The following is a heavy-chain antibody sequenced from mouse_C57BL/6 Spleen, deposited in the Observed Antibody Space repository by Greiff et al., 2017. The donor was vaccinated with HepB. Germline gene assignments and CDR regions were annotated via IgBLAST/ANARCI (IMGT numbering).Heavy chain of an antibody. CDR1: GYTFTSYW. CDR2: IYPGNSDT. V-gene: IGHV1-5*01. Sequence: EVQLQQSGTVLARPGASVKMSCKTSGYTFTSYWMHWVKQRPGQGLEWIGAIYPGNSDTSYNQKFKGKAKLTAVTSASTAYMELSSLTNEDSAVYYCTSVTTVVAPFAYWGQGTLVTVSA. J-gene: IGHJ3*01. D-gene: IGHD1-1*01. CDR3: TSVTTVVAPFAY.